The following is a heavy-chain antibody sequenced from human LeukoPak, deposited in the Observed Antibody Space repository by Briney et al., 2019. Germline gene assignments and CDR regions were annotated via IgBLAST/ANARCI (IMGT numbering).Heavy chain of an antibody. CDR1: GFTFSSYA. V-gene: IGHV3-30*04. D-gene: IGHD4-11*01. CDR2: ISYDGSNK. CDR3: ARDTDYNGNYFDY. Sequence: GGSLRLSCVASGFTFSSYAMHWVRQAPGKGLEWVAVISYDGSNKYYADSVKGRFTISRDNSKNTLYLQMNSLRAEDTAVYYCARDTDYNGNYFDYWGQGTLVTVSS. J-gene: IGHJ4*02.